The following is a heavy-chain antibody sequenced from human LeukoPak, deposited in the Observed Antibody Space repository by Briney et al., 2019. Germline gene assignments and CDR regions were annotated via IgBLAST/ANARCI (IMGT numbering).Heavy chain of an antibody. CDR3: ATRGYPGEHYGMDV. Sequence: GSSVKVSCKASGGTFSSYAISWVRQAPGQGPEWMGRIIPIFGIANYAQKFQGRVTITADKSTSTAYMELSSLRSEDTAVYYCATRGYPGEHYGMDVWGQGTTVTVSS. D-gene: IGHD7-27*01. J-gene: IGHJ6*02. CDR2: IIPIFGIA. CDR1: GGTFSSYA. V-gene: IGHV1-69*04.